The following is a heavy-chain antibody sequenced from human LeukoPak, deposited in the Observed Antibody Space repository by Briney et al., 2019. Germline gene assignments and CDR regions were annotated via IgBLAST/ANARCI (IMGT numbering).Heavy chain of an antibody. CDR3: ASLSVVPAARANWFDP. CDR1: GYRFTSYW. D-gene: IGHD2-2*01. Sequence: SGESLQISCKGSGYRFTSYWISWVRPLPGKGLEWMGRIDPSNSYTNYSPSFQGHVTISADKSISTAYLQWSSLKASDTAMYYCASLSVVPAARANWFDPWGQGTLVTVSS. V-gene: IGHV5-10-1*01. J-gene: IGHJ5*02. CDR2: IDPSNSYT.